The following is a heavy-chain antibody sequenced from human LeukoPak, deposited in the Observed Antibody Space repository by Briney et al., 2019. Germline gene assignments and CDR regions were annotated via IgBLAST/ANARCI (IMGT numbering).Heavy chain of an antibody. CDR2: IYHSGST. Sequence: SETLSLTCTVSGGSISSGGYYWSWIRQPPGKGLEWIGYIYHSGSTYYNPSLKSRVTISVDRSKNQFSLKLSSVTAADTAVYYCTRHVPGDELLWFGNDAFDIWGQGTMVTVSS. D-gene: IGHD3-10*01. CDR1: GGSISSGGYY. CDR3: TRHVPGDELLWFGNDAFDI. J-gene: IGHJ3*02. V-gene: IGHV4-30-2*01.